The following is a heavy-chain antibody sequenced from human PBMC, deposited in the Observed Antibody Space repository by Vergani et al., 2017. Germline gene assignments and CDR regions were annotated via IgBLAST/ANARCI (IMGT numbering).Heavy chain of an antibody. J-gene: IGHJ6*02. Sequence: QVQLQESGPGLVKPSETLSLTCTVSGGSISSYYWIWIRQPPGKGLEWIGYIYYSGSTNYNPSLKSRVTISVDTSKNQFSLKLSSVTAADTAVYYCARTYSGSYSGYYYGMDVWGQGTTVTVSS. CDR3: ARTYSGSYSGYYYGMDV. CDR2: IYYSGST. V-gene: IGHV4-59*01. CDR1: GGSISSYY. D-gene: IGHD1-26*01.